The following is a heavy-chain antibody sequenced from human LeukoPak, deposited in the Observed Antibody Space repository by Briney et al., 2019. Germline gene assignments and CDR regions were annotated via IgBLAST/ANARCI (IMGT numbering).Heavy chain of an antibody. D-gene: IGHD3-3*01. CDR3: ARAPYYDFWSGPLTCYMDV. J-gene: IGHJ6*03. CDR1: GFTFSSYE. Sequence: PGGSLRLSCAASGFTFSSYEMNWVRQAPGKGLEWVSYISSSGSTIYYAGSVKGRFTISRDNAKNSLYLQMNSLRAEDTAVYYCARAPYYDFWSGPLTCYMDVWGKGTTVTVSS. V-gene: IGHV3-48*03. CDR2: ISSSGSTI.